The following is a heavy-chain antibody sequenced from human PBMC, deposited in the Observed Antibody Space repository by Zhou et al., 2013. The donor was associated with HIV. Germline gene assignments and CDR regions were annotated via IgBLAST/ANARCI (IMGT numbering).Heavy chain of an antibody. CDR3: ASGTYCGGDCYGYFQH. CDR1: GGIFSSYA. Sequence: QVQLVQSGAEVKKPGSSVKVSCKASGGIFSSYAISWVRQAPGQGLEWMGGITPILGAPNYAQKFQGRVTITADESTSTAFMELASLTYEDTAVYYCASGTYCGGDCYGYFQHWGQGTLVTVSS. CDR2: ITPILGAP. V-gene: IGHV1-69*12. J-gene: IGHJ1*01. D-gene: IGHD2-21*01.